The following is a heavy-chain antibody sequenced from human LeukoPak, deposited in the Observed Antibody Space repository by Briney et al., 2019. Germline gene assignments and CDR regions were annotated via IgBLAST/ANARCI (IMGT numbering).Heavy chain of an antibody. V-gene: IGHV4-61*02. D-gene: IGHD2-2*01. Sequence: SETLSLTCTVSGGSISSGSYYWSWIRQPAGKGLEWIGRVYTTGSTNYNPSLKSRVTISLDTSKNQFSLKLNSVTAADTAVYYCARKGYCSSTSCYNFDYWGQGTLVTVSS. CDR2: VYTTGST. CDR1: GGSISSGSYY. J-gene: IGHJ4*02. CDR3: ARKGYCSSTSCYNFDY.